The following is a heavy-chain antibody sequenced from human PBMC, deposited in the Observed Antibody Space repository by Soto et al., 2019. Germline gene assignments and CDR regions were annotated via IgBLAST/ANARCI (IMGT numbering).Heavy chain of an antibody. CDR2: IDPRDSYT. Sequence: GESLKISCTGFGYTFTTFWISWVRQMPGRGLEWMGRIDPRDSYTTYSPSFQGHVTISVDKSIRTAYLQWGSLKASDTAMYYCARLYCTSSTCDSWCDPRGQGTLGPVS. D-gene: IGHD2-2*01. CDR3: ARLYCTSSTCDSWCDP. J-gene: IGHJ5*02. V-gene: IGHV5-10-1*01. CDR1: GYTFTTFW.